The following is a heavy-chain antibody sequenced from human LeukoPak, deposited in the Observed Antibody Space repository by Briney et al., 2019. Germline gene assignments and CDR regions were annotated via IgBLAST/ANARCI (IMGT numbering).Heavy chain of an antibody. CDR2: VYPVNSEA. D-gene: IGHD5-24*01. Sequence: GESLKISCKGSGYNFANYWIAWLRQMPGKGLEWMGLVYPVNSEARYSPSFRGQVTISADRSINTAYLQWNTLRASDTGMYYCARHRRDDYRLIDYWGQGTLVTVSS. CDR3: ARHRRDDYRLIDY. CDR1: GYNFANYW. V-gene: IGHV5-51*01. J-gene: IGHJ4*02.